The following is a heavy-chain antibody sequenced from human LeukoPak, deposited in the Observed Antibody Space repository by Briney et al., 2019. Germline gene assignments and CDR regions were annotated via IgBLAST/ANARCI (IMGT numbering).Heavy chain of an antibody. CDR2: ISGYNGNT. D-gene: IGHD3-22*01. J-gene: IGHJ4*02. V-gene: IGHV1-18*01. CDR3: ARDRYYYDSSGYYGY. Sequence: ASVKVSCKASGYTFNSNGISWVRQAPGQGLEWMGWISGYNGNTNYAQKLQGRVTMTTDTSTSTAYMELRSLRSDDTAVYYCARDRYYYDSSGYYGYWGQGTLVTVSS. CDR1: GYTFNSNG.